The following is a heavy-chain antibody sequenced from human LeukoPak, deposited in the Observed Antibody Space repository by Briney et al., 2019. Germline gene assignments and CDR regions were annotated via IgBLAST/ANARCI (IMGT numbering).Heavy chain of an antibody. J-gene: IGHJ4*02. Sequence: GGSLRLSCAASGFTFSSHYMSWVRQTPGKGLEWVANIRQDGGEKHYVDSVKGRFTISRDNAKDSLYLQRNSRRAEDTAVYYWVRDQGSLPFDYWGEGPLHTVPT. V-gene: IGHV3-7*01. CDR1: GFTFSSHY. CDR3: VRDQGSLPFDY. D-gene: IGHD6-13*01. CDR2: IRQDGGEK.